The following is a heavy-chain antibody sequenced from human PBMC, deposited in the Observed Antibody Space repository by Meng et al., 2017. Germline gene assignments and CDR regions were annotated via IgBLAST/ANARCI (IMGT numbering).Heavy chain of an antibody. V-gene: IGHV6-1*01. CDR1: WDRFSSNSAA. Sequence: QLQQSGPGLGKPSPPLSPLCSSSWDRFSSNSAAWNWIRQSPSRGLEWLGRDYYRSKWYHDYAESVKSRIGIDPDTSKNQFSLQLRSVTPEDSAVYYCARGSYSFDSWGQRTLVTVSS. CDR2: DYYRSKWYH. J-gene: IGHJ4*02. D-gene: IGHD1-26*01. CDR3: ARGSYSFDS.